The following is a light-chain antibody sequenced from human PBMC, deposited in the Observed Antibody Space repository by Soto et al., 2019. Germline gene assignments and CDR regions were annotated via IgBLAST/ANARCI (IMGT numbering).Light chain of an antibody. CDR2: DAS. CDR3: HQRSNWPPLT. V-gene: IGKV3-11*01. J-gene: IGKJ4*01. Sequence: EIVLTQSPATLPLSPGERATLSCRASQSVGGYLDWYQQKPGQAPRLLIYDASNRASGIPARFSGSGSGTDFTLTISSLEPEDLAVYYCHQRSNWPPLTFGGGTKVSIK. CDR1: QSVGGY.